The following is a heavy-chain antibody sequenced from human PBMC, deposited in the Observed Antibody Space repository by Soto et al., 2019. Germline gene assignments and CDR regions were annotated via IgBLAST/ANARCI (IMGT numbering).Heavy chain of an antibody. D-gene: IGHD2-2*01. Sequence: SETLSLTCTVCGGSISSSSYYGGWIRQPPGKGLEWIGSIYYSGSTYYNPSLKSRVTISVDTSKNQFSLKLSSVTAADTAVYYCARHPDCSSTSCRYYYYMDVWGKGTTVTVSS. V-gene: IGHV4-39*01. CDR1: GGSISSSSYY. J-gene: IGHJ6*03. CDR3: ARHPDCSSTSCRYYYYMDV. CDR2: IYYSGST.